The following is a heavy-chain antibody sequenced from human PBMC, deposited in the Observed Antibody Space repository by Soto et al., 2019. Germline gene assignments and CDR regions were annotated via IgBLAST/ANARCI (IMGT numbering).Heavy chain of an antibody. CDR2: ISYDGSNK. J-gene: IGHJ6*02. Sequence: SLRLSCAASGFTFSSYAMHWVRQAPGKGLEWVAVISYDGSNKYYADSVKGRFTISRDNSKNTLYLQMNSLRAEDTAVYYCARESDYGSGSSFLDVWGQGTTVTVSS. CDR3: ARESDYGSGSSFLDV. D-gene: IGHD3-10*01. CDR1: GFTFSSYA. V-gene: IGHV3-30-3*01.